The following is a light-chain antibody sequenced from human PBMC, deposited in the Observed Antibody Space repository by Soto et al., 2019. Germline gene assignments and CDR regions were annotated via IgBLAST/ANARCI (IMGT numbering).Light chain of an antibody. CDR1: QGISSY. Sequence: AIRMTQSPSSFSASTGDRVTITCRASQGISSYLAWYQQKPGKAPKLLIYAASTLQSGVPSRFSGSGSGTDFTLTISCLQSEAFATYYCHQYYSYPLTFGGGTKVEIK. CDR2: AAS. J-gene: IGKJ4*01. CDR3: HQYYSYPLT. V-gene: IGKV1-8*01.